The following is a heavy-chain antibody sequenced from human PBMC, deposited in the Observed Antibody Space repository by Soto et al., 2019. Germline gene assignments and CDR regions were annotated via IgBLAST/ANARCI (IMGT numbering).Heavy chain of an antibody. CDR3: ARGGRDSYNYVYYGMDV. Sequence: SETLSLTCTVSGGSISSYYWSWIRQPPGKGLEWIGYIYYSGSTNYNPSLKSRVTISVDTSKNQFSLKLSSVTAADTAVYYCARGGRDSYNYVYYGMDVWGQGTTVTVSS. CDR2: IYYSGST. J-gene: IGHJ6*02. CDR1: GGSISSYY. D-gene: IGHD5-12*01. V-gene: IGHV4-59*01.